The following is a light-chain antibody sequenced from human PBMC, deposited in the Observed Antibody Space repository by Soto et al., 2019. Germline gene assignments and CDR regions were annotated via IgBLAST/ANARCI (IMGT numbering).Light chain of an antibody. CDR1: QSVSSNY. CDR3: QQYGSSRWT. CDR2: GAS. V-gene: IGKV3-20*01. Sequence: EIVLTQSPGTLSLSPGEGATLSCRASQSVSSNYLAWYQQKPGQAPRLLIYGASSRATGIPDRFSGSGSGTDFTLTISRLEPEDFAVYYCQQYGSSRWTFCQGTKVDIK. J-gene: IGKJ1*01.